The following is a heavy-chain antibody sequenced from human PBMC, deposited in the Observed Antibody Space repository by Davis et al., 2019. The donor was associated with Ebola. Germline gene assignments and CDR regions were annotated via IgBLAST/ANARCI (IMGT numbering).Heavy chain of an antibody. Sequence: ASVKVSCKTSGYTVTSYYIHWVRQAPEQGLDWMGVINPSGGSTTYAQKFQGRVTITRDTSASTAYMELSSLRSEDTAVYYCARAAGGWYYYFDYWGQGTLVTVSS. CDR1: GYTVTSYY. CDR3: ARAAGGWYYYFDY. V-gene: IGHV1-46*01. D-gene: IGHD6-19*01. CDR2: INPSGGST. J-gene: IGHJ4*02.